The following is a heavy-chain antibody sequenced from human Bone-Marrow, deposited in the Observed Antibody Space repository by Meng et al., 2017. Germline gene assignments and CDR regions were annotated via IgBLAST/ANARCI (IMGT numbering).Heavy chain of an antibody. Sequence: ASVKVSCKASGGTFSSYAISWVRQAPGQRLEWMGWINAGNGNTKYSQKFQGRVTITRDTSASTAYMELSSLRSEDTAVYYCARGQQWLVRTGYFDYWGQGTLVTVSS. CDR1: GGTFSSYA. D-gene: IGHD6-19*01. CDR3: ARGQQWLVRTGYFDY. CDR2: INAGNGNT. J-gene: IGHJ4*02. V-gene: IGHV1-3*01.